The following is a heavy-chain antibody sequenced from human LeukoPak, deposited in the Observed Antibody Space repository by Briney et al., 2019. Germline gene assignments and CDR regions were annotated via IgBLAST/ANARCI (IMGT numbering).Heavy chain of an antibody. Sequence: PSQTLSLTCTVSGGSISSGGYYWSWIRQPPGKGLEWIGYIYHSGSTYYNPSLKSRVTISVDRSKNQFSLKLSSVTAADTAVYYCARDRLETRAFDIWGQGTVVTVSS. CDR1: GGSISSGGYY. J-gene: IGHJ3*02. V-gene: IGHV4-30-2*01. CDR3: ARDRLETRAFDI. CDR2: IYHSGST.